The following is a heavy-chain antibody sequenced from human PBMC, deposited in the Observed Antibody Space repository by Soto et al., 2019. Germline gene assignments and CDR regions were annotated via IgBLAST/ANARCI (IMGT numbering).Heavy chain of an antibody. J-gene: IGHJ5*02. CDR3: GSLPWADYGGTSAP. V-gene: IGHV4-59*01. D-gene: IGHD4-17*01. CDR1: GGSISSYY. Sequence: QVQLQESGPGLVKPSETLSLTCTVSGGSISSYYWSWIRQPPGKGLEWIRYIHYSGTTNYNPSLNSRFTISDATSKSHFSLTLTSVTAADTAMYYCGSLPWADYGGTSAPWGQGTLGTVSS. CDR2: IHYSGTT.